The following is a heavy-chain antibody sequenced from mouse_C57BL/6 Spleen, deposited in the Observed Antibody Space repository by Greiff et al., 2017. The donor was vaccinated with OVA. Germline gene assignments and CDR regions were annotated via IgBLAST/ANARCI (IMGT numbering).Heavy chain of an antibody. D-gene: IGHD2-12*01. CDR3: ARDDEEGVGYFDY. CDR1: GFTFSDYG. CDR2: ISSGSSTI. V-gene: IGHV5-17*01. J-gene: IGHJ2*01. Sequence: DVKLVESGGGLVKPGGSLKLSCAASGFTFSDYGMHWVRQAPEKGLEWVAYISSGSSTIYYADTVKGRFTISRDNAKNTLFLQMTRLRSEDTAMDYCARDDEEGVGYFDYWGQGTTLTVSS.